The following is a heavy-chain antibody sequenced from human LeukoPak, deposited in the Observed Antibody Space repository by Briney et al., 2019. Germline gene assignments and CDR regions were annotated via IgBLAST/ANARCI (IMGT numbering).Heavy chain of an antibody. D-gene: IGHD3-22*01. V-gene: IGHV1-69*13. Sequence: ASVNVSCKPSGGTFSTYAISWVRQAPGQGLEWMGGIIPILGTAKYAKKFQGRVTITADEFTSTAHMELSSLRSEDTAVYYCASNTNYYEGSGHYVFDYWGQGTLVTISS. CDR1: GGTFSTYA. J-gene: IGHJ4*02. CDR3: ASNTNYYEGSGHYVFDY. CDR2: IIPILGTA.